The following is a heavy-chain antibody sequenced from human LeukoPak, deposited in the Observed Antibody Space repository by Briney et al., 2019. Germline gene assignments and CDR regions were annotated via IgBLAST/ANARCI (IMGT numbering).Heavy chain of an antibody. CDR2: INPSCGST. J-gene: IGHJ1*01. CDR1: GYTFTSYY. Sequence: ASVKVSCKASGYTFTSYYMHWVRQAPGQGLEWMGIINPSCGSTSYAQKFQGRVTMTRDTSTSTVYMELSGLRSEDTAVYYCARDEVVVPAAPGRAEYFQHWGQGTLVTVSS. V-gene: IGHV1-46*01. D-gene: IGHD2-2*01. CDR3: ARDEVVVPAAPGRAEYFQH.